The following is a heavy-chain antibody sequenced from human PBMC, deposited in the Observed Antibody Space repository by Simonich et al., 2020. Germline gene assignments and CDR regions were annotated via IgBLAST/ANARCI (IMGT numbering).Heavy chain of an antibody. J-gene: IGHJ1*01. CDR3: ARGLRVAAAGTAFQH. V-gene: IGHV4-34*01. D-gene: IGHD6-13*01. CDR1: GGSFSGYY. CDR2: INHSGIT. Sequence: QVQLQQWGAGLLKPSETLSLTCAVYGGSFSGYYWSWIRQPPGKGLEWIWEINHSGITNYNPDLKSRVTISVDTSKNQFSLKLSSVTAADTAVYYCARGLRVAAAGTAFQHWGQGTLVTVSS.